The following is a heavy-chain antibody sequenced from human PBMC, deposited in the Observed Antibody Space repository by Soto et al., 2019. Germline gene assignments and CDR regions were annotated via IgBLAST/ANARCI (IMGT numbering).Heavy chain of an antibody. V-gene: IGHV3-30-3*01. CDR2: ISYDGSNK. D-gene: IGHD2-15*01. Sequence: ESGGGVVQPGRSLRLSCAASGFTFSSYAMHWVRQAPGKGLEWVAVISYDGSNKYYADSVKGRFTISRDNSKNTLYLQMNSLRAEDTAVYYCARDRTSGGNEPWYYFDYWGQGTLVTVSS. J-gene: IGHJ4*02. CDR3: ARDRTSGGNEPWYYFDY. CDR1: GFTFSSYA.